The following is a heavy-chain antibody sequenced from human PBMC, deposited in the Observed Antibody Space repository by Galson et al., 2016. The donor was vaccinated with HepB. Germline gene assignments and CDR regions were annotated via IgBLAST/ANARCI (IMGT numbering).Heavy chain of an antibody. CDR2: TYSKSKWHY. Sequence: CAISGDSVSNKNVAWNWIRQSPSRGLEWLGGTYSKSKWHYDYADSVKSRITINPDTSKNQFSLQLSSVTPEDTAVYYCARAATALRSGWRTLAPRFYYNGMDAWGQGTTVTVSS. V-gene: IGHV6-1*01. CDR3: ARAATALRSGWRTLAPRFYYNGMDA. J-gene: IGHJ6*02. D-gene: IGHD6-19*01. CDR1: GDSVSNKNVA.